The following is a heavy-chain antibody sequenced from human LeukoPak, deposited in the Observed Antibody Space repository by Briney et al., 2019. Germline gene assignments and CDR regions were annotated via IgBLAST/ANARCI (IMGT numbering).Heavy chain of an antibody. CDR3: ARARGYYYGSGSYDPEGVYYYYYMDV. J-gene: IGHJ6*03. CDR1: GGSISSYY. D-gene: IGHD3-10*01. V-gene: IGHV4-59*01. CDR2: IYYSGST. Sequence: SETLSLTCTVSGGSISSYYWSWIRQPPGKGLEWIGYIYYSGSTNYNPSLKSRVTISVDTSKNQFSLKLSSVTAADTAVYYCARARGYYYGSGSYDPEGVYYYYYMDVWGKGTTVTISS.